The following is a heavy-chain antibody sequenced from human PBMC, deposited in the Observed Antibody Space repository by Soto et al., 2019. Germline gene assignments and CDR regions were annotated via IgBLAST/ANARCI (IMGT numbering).Heavy chain of an antibody. V-gene: IGHV1-8*01. CDR2: MNPNSGNT. CDR3: ARERTVAGNDY. CDR1: GYTFTSYD. D-gene: IGHD6-19*01. Sequence: QVQLVQSGAEVKKPGASVKVSCKASGYTFTSYDINWVRQATGQGLEWMGWMNPNSGNTGYAQKFKVRVTMTRDTSISTAYMELSSLRSADTAVYYCARERTVAGNDYWGQGTLVTVSS. J-gene: IGHJ4*02.